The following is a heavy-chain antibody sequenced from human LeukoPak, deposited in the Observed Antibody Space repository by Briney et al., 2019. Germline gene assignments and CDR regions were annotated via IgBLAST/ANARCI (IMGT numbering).Heavy chain of an antibody. CDR1: GFTFGDYA. CDR2: IRSKAYGGTT. D-gene: IGHD6-6*01. CDR3: TREKIAARLFDY. V-gene: IGHV3-49*04. J-gene: IGHJ4*02. Sequence: GGSLRLSCTASGFTFGDYAMSWVRQAPGKGLEWVGFIRSKAYGGTTEYAASVKGRFTISRDDSKSIAYLQMNSLKTEDTAVYYCTREKIAARLFDYWGQGTLVTVSS.